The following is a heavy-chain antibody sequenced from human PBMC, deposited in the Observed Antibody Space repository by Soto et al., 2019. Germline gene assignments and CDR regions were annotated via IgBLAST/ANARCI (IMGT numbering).Heavy chain of an antibody. V-gene: IGHV4-30-4*01. CDR3: ARVRGYYGPTGAFDS. J-gene: IGHJ3*02. Sequence: QVQLQESGPGLVKPSQTLSLTCTVSGGSISSGDYYWSWIRQPPGQGLEWIGNIFHSGSTYYNPSLKSRVTISVDTSKNQFALKLSSVSATDTAVYYCARVRGYYGPTGAFDSWGQGTMVTVSS. CDR1: GGSISSGDYY. D-gene: IGHD3-10*01. CDR2: IFHSGST.